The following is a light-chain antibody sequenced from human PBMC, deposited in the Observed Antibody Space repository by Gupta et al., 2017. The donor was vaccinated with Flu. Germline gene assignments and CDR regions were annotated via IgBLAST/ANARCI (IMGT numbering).Light chain of an antibody. CDR2: YAS. J-gene: IGKJ1*01. CDR3: QQRSSLPQT. Sequence: EIVLTQSPDVQSVTPREKVTITCRASQSIGSSLHWYQQKPDQSPKLLIKYASQSFSGVPSRFSGSGSGTDFTLTSNSLEAEDAATYYCQQRSSLPQTFGQGTKVEIK. V-gene: IGKV6-21*01. CDR1: QSIGSS.